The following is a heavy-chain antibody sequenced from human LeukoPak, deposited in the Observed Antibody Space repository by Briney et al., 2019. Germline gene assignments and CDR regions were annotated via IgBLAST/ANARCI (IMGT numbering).Heavy chain of an antibody. J-gene: IGHJ4*02. CDR2: IYYSGST. CDR3: ARDRVRGYFDY. V-gene: IGHV4-59*01. Sequence: SETLSLTCTVSGGSISSYYWSWIRQPPGKGLEWIGYIYYSGSTNYNLSLKSRVTISVDTSKNQFSLKLSSVTAADTAVYYCARDRVRGYFDYWGQGTLVTVSS. CDR1: GGSISSYY. D-gene: IGHD3-10*01.